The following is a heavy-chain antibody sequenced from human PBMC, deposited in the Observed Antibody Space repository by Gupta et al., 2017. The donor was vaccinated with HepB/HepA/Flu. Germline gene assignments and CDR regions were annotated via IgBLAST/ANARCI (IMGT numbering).Heavy chain of an antibody. CDR3: AKDITMIVVRGYYYGMDV. V-gene: IGHV3-43*02. CDR2: ISGDGGST. J-gene: IGHJ6*02. Sequence: EVQLVESGGGVVQPGGSLRLSCAASGFNFDDYAMHWVRQAPGKGLEWVSLISGDGGSTYYADSVKGRFTISRDNSKNSLYLQMNSLRTEDTALYYCAKDITMIVVRGYYYGMDVWGQGTTVTVSS. D-gene: IGHD3-22*01. CDR1: GFNFDDYA.